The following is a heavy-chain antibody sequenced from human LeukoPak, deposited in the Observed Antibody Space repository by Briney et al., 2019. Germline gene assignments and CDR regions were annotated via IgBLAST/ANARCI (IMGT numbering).Heavy chain of an antibody. V-gene: IGHV4-30-4*01. J-gene: IGHJ4*02. CDR1: GXSISSGDYY. Sequence: SETLSLTCTVSGXSISSGDYYWSWIRQPPGKGLESIGYIYNNGRTYYNPSLKSRVTISVDTSKNLFSLKVSSVTAADAAVYYCARGRSSSWSSFDYWGQGTLVTVSS. CDR2: IYNNGRT. CDR3: ARGRSSSWSSFDY. D-gene: IGHD6-13*01.